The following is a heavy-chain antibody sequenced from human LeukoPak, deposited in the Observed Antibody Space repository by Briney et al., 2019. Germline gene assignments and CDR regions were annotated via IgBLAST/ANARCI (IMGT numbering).Heavy chain of an antibody. V-gene: IGHV3-33*01. J-gene: IGHJ5*02. Sequence: GGSLRLSCAASGLTFPFYGMHWVRQAPGKGPEWVAIIWNDGKTTYYADSVKGRFTISRDNAKNSLYLQMNSLRDEDTAVYYCARDLVLPQEDYGDYAPEPRAWGQGTLVTVSS. CDR2: IWNDGKTT. CDR3: ARDLVLPQEDYGDYAPEPRA. D-gene: IGHD4-17*01. CDR1: GLTFPFYG.